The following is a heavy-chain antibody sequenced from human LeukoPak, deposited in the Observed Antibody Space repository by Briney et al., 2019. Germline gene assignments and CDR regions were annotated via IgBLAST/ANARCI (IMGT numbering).Heavy chain of an antibody. J-gene: IGHJ6*03. D-gene: IGHD6-13*01. CDR1: GRSISSYY. V-gene: IGHV4-59*01. CDR2: IYCSGST. Sequence: SETLSLTCTVSGRSISSYYWSWIQQPPGKGLEWIGGIYCSGSTNYNASLKSRVTISVDTSKNQFSLKLSSVTAAGTAVYYCARGPIWTAAAVRGNYYYMDVWGKGTTVTVSS. CDR3: ARGPIWTAAAVRGNYYYMDV.